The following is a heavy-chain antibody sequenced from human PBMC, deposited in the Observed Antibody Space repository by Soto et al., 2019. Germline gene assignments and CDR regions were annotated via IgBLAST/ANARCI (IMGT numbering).Heavy chain of an antibody. D-gene: IGHD2-15*01. CDR3: ARELVVVVATKYYYYNGMDA. V-gene: IGHV3-72*01. J-gene: IGHJ6*02. Sequence: EVQLVESGGGLVQPGGSLRLSCAASGFTFSDHYMDWVRQAPGKGLEWVGRTRNKANSYTTEYAASVKGRFTISRDDSKNSLYLQMNSLKTEDSAVYYCARELVVVVATKYYYYNGMDAWGQGTTVTVSS. CDR2: TRNKANSYTT. CDR1: GFTFSDHY.